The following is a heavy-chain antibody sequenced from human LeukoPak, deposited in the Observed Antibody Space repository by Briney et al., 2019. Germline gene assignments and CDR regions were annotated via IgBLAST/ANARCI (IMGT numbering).Heavy chain of an antibody. Sequence: SETLSLTCTVSGGSISSSYWSWIRQPPGRGLEWIGFTGTTNYNPSLKSRVTISVDTSKNQFSLNLTSVTAADTAVYYCTRDRPHDYWGQGTLVTVSS. CDR3: TRDRPHDY. CDR1: GGSISSSY. V-gene: IGHV4-4*08. CDR2: TGTT. J-gene: IGHJ4*02.